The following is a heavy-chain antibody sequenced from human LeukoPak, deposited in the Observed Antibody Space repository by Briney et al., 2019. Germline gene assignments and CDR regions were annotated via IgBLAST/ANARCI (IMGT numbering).Heavy chain of an antibody. D-gene: IGHD3-10*01. V-gene: IGHV4-59*08. CDR3: ARHPGPASRAFDY. Sequence: SETLSLTCTVSGGSISSYYWSWIRQSPGKGLEWIGYIYYSGTTNYNPSLKSRVTISVDTSKNQFSLKLRSVTAADTAVYYCARHPGPASRAFDYWGQGTLVTVSS. CDR2: IYYSGTT. J-gene: IGHJ4*02. CDR1: GGSISSYY.